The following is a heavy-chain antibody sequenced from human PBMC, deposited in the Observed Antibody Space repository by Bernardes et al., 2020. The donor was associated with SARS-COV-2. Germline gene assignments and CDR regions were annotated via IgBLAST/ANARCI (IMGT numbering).Heavy chain of an antibody. CDR2: IYYSGST. CDR3: AATSGGNFDY. D-gene: IGHD3-10*01. Sequence: SETLSLTCTVSGGSISDYYWSWIRQPPGKGLEWIGYIYYSGSTNYNPSLKSRVTISVDTSKTQFSLKLSSVTAADTAVYYCAATSGGNFDYWGQGTLVTVSS. J-gene: IGHJ4*02. CDR1: GGSISDYY. V-gene: IGHV4-59*08.